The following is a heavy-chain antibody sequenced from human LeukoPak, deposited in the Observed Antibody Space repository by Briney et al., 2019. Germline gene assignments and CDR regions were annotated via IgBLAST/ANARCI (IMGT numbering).Heavy chain of an antibody. CDR3: ARDSDYYDRSGYKY. Sequence: GRSLRLSCAASGFTFRSFAMHWVRQAPGKGLDWVAVISYDGSKKYYADSVKGRFTISRDNSKNTLYLQTNSLRAEDTAVYYCARDSDYYDRSGYKYWGQGTLVTVSS. D-gene: IGHD3-22*01. J-gene: IGHJ4*02. CDR1: GFTFRSFA. CDR2: ISYDGSKK. V-gene: IGHV3-30*01.